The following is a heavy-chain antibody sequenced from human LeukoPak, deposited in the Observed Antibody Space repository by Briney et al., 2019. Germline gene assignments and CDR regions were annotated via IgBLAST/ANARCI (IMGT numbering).Heavy chain of an antibody. J-gene: IGHJ4*02. Sequence: PGGSLRLSCAASGFTFSTCTMNWVRQAPGQGLEWVSSISSSSSYKYYVDSVKGRFTISRDNAKNSLYLQMNSLRAEDTAVYYCAREFQDRGSSSYRGFDYWGQGTLVTVSS. CDR2: ISSSSSYK. D-gene: IGHD6-13*01. CDR3: AREFQDRGSSSYRGFDY. CDR1: GFTFSTCT. V-gene: IGHV3-21*01.